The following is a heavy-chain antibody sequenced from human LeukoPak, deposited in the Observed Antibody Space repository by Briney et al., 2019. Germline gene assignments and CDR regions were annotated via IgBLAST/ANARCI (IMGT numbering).Heavy chain of an antibody. CDR2: IYSTGST. CDR1: GSSISNYY. Sequence: PSETLSLTCFVSGSSISNYYWSWIRQSPGKGLEWIGYIYSTGSTDYNPSLKSRVTISVETSKNQFSLRLSSVTAADTAVYFCARPEGLARPFDYWGQGTLVPVSS. CDR3: ARPEGLARPFDY. J-gene: IGHJ4*02. D-gene: IGHD6-19*01. V-gene: IGHV4-59*08.